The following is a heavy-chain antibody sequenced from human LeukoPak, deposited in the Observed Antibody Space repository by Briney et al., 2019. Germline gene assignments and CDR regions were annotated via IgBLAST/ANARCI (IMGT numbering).Heavy chain of an antibody. V-gene: IGHV3-30-3*01. D-gene: IGHD3-16*01. CDR2: ISYDGSNK. CDR3: ARERFRGGEGAFDI. J-gene: IGHJ3*02. CDR1: GFTFSSYA. Sequence: PGGSLRLSCAASGFTFSSYAMHWVRQAPGKGLEWVAVISYDGSNKYYADSVKGRFTISRDNSKNTLYLQMNSLRAEDTGVYYCARERFRGGEGAFDIWGQGTMVTVSS.